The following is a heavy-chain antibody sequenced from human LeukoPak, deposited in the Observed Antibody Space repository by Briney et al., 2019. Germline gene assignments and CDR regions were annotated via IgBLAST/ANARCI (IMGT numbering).Heavy chain of an antibody. D-gene: IGHD3-22*01. CDR2: IISSSSYI. V-gene: IGHV3-21*01. Sequence: PGGSLRLSCAASGFTFSSYSMNWVRQAPGKGLEWVSSIISSSSYIYYADSVKGRFTISRDNAKNSLYLQMNSLGAEDTAVYYCAREEGEYYYDSSGLEWGQGTLVTVSS. J-gene: IGHJ4*02. CDR3: AREEGEYYYDSSGLE. CDR1: GFTFSSYS.